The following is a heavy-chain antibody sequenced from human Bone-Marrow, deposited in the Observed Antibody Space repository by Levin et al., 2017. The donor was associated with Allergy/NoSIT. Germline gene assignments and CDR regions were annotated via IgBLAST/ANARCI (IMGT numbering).Heavy chain of an antibody. J-gene: IGHJ6*02. Sequence: GGSLRLSCTDTRFTFNTYAMSWVRQAPGKRLEWVSAISGSAGRTHYADSVKGRLTISRDNSKNTLYLEMSSLRAEDTAVYYCASFAAGSFYYGLDVWGQGTTVTVSS. V-gene: IGHV3-23*01. CDR1: RFTFNTYA. CDR2: ISGSAGRT. D-gene: IGHD6-13*01. CDR3: ASFAAGSFYYGLDV.